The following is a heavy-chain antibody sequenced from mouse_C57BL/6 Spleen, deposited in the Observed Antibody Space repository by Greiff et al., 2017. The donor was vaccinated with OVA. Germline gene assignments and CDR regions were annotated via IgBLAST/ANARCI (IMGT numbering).Heavy chain of an antibody. V-gene: IGHV1-80*01. J-gene: IGHJ4*01. CDR3: ARGPSYYYGSSYYAMDY. CDR1: GYAFSSYW. Sequence: QVQLQQSGAELVKPGASVKISCKASGYAFSSYWMNWVKQRPGKGLEWIGQIYPGDGDTNYNGKFKGKATLTADKSSSTAYMQLSSLTSEDSAVYFCARGPSYYYGSSYYAMDYWGQGTSVTVAS. CDR2: IYPGDGDT. D-gene: IGHD1-1*01.